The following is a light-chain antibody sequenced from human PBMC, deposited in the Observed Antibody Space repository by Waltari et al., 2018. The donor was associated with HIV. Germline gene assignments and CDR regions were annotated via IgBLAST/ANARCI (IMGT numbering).Light chain of an antibody. CDR2: DAS. J-gene: IGKJ4*02. Sequence: EIVLTQSPATLSLSPGERATLSCRASQSVSSYLAWYQQKPGQAPRLLLYDASNRATGSPARFRGSGSGTDFTLTISSLEPEDCAVYYCQQRSNWPPLFGGGTKVEIK. CDR1: QSVSSY. V-gene: IGKV3-11*01. CDR3: QQRSNWPPL.